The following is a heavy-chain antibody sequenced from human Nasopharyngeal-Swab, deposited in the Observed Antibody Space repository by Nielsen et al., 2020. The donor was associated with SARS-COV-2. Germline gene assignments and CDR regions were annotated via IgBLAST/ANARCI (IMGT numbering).Heavy chain of an antibody. Sequence: GGSLRLSCAASGFTFSDYYMSWIRQAPGKGLEWVSYISSSGSTIYYADSVKGRFTISRDNAKNSLYLQMNGLRAEDTAVYYCARGLWSSLRLLGGMDVWGQGTTVTVSS. CDR2: ISSSGSTI. J-gene: IGHJ6*02. CDR1: GFTFSDYY. V-gene: IGHV3-11*04. CDR3: ARGLWSSLRLLGGMDV. D-gene: IGHD4/OR15-4a*01.